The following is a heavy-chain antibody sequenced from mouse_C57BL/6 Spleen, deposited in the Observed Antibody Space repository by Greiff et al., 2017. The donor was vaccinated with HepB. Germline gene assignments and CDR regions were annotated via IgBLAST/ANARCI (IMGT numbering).Heavy chain of an antibody. CDR3: ARSEERDYFDY. Sequence: QVQLKQSGPELVKPGASVKISCKASGYAFSSSWMNWVKQRPGKGLEWIGRIYPGDGDTNYNGKFKGKATLTADKSSSTAYMQLSSLTSEDSAVYFCARSEERDYFDYWGQGTTLTVSS. J-gene: IGHJ2*01. V-gene: IGHV1-82*01. CDR2: IYPGDGDT. CDR1: GYAFSSSW.